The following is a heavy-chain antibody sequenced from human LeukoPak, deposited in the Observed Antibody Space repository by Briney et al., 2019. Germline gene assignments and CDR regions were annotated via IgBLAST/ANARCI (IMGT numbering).Heavy chain of an antibody. CDR1: GGSASGYY. Sequence: SETLSLTCVVSGGSASGYYWGWIRQPPGRGLEWIGYVYYSGSTNYNPSFKSRITISVDTSRNQFSLQLSSVTAADTAVYYCARIHRYCSGGACYVLDNWGQGTLVAVSS. CDR2: VYYSGST. V-gene: IGHV4-59*02. J-gene: IGHJ4*02. D-gene: IGHD2-15*01. CDR3: ARIHRYCSGGACYVLDN.